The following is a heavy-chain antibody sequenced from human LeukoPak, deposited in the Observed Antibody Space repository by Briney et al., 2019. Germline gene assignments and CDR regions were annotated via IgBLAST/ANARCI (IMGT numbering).Heavy chain of an antibody. J-gene: IGHJ4*02. CDR1: GGSISSGSYY. D-gene: IGHD2-15*01. CDR2: IHTSGST. Sequence: ASQTLSLTCTVSGGSISSGSYYWNWIRQPAGKGLEWIGRIHTSGSTNYNPSLKSRVTMSVDTSKNKFSLKLISVTAADTAVYYCAIGLECSGGSCYSRPFDYWGQGTLVTVSS. CDR3: AIGLECSGGSCYSRPFDY. V-gene: IGHV4-61*02.